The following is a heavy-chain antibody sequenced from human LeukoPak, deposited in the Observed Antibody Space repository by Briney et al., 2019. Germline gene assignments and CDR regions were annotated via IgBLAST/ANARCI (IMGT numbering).Heavy chain of an antibody. V-gene: IGHV4-34*01. D-gene: IGHD5-18*01. CDR2: INHSGST. J-gene: IGHJ4*02. CDR3: ASGRYNYFDY. CDR1: GGSFSGYY. Sequence: SETLSLTCAVYGGSFSGYYWSWIRQPPGKGLEWIGEINHSGSTNYNPSLKSRVTISLDRYKNQFSLKLRSVTAADTAVYYCASGRYNYFDYWGQGTLVTVSS.